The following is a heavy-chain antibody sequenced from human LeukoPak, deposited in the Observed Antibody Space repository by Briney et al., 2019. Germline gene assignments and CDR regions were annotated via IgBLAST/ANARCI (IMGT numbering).Heavy chain of an antibody. V-gene: IGHV4-59*01. CDR1: GGSISSYY. CDR2: IYYSGST. J-gene: IGHJ5*02. CDR3: ARGGGSGWYPNWFDP. Sequence: SETLSLTCTVSGGSISSYYWSWIRQPPGKGLEWIGYIYYSGSTNYNPSLKRRVTISVDTSKNQFSLKLSSVTAADTAVYYCARGGGSGWYPNWFDPWGQGTLVTVSS. D-gene: IGHD6-19*01.